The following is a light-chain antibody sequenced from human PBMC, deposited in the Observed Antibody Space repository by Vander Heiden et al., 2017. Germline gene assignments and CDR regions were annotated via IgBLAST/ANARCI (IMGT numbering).Light chain of an antibody. V-gene: IGKV3-11*01. CDR3: QQHSNWPPLT. CDR1: QRVSSY. Sequence: IVLTQSPATLSLSPGESATLSCRASQRVSSYLAWYQQKPGQAPRLLIYDASNRATGIPARFSGSGSGTDFTLTISSRDPEDFAVYYCQQHSNWPPLTFGGGTKVEIK. J-gene: IGKJ4*01. CDR2: DAS.